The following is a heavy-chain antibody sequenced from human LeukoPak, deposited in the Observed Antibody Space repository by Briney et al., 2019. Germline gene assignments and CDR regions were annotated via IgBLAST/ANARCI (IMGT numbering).Heavy chain of an antibody. CDR3: ARDSTVTTISYYYYYMDV. J-gene: IGHJ6*03. CDR1: GYTSTGYY. V-gene: IGHV1-2*02. Sequence: ASVKVSCKASGYTSTGYYMHWVRQAPGQGLEWMGWINPNSGGTNYAQKFQGRVTMTRDTSISTAYMELSRLRSDDTAVYYCARDSTVTTISYYYYYMDVWGKGTTVTVSS. D-gene: IGHD4-11*01. CDR2: INPNSGGT.